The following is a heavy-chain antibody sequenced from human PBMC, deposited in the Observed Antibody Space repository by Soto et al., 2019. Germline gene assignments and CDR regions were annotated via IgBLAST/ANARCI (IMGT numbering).Heavy chain of an antibody. V-gene: IGHV3-53*01. D-gene: IGHD1-7*01. CDR1: GFTVSSYY. CDR2: IYSGGST. Sequence: GGSLRLSCAASGFTVSSYYMSWVRQAPGKGLEWVSAIYSGGSTYYTDSVEGRFTISRDISKNTLYLQMNSLRAEDTAVYYCARGYRVGNYDYGMDVWGQGTTVTV. CDR3: ARGYRVGNYDYGMDV. J-gene: IGHJ6*02.